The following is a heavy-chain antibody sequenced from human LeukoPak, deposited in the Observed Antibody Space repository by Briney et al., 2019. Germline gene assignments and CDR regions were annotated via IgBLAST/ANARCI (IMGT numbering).Heavy chain of an antibody. Sequence: GGSLRLSCAASGFTFSSYGMHWVRQAPGKGLEWVANIKQDGSEKYYVDSVKGRFTISRDNAKNSLYLQMNSLRAEDTAVYYCARDGSGWNDVSWFDPWGQGTLVTVSS. J-gene: IGHJ5*02. V-gene: IGHV3-7*01. CDR2: IKQDGSEK. CDR1: GFTFSSYG. D-gene: IGHD1-1*01. CDR3: ARDGSGWNDVSWFDP.